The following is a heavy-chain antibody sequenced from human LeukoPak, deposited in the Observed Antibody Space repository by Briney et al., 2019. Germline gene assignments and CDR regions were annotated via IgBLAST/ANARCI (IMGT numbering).Heavy chain of an antibody. V-gene: IGHV4-61*02. D-gene: IGHD4-17*01. Sequence: SQTLSLTCTVSGASVSRGTFYWSWIRQPAGKGLEWIGRIYTTGSTNYNPSLSNRIAISVDTSNNHFSLKLSSVTAADTAVYYCARDRRTDYADYYFYMDVWGKGTTVTVSS. CDR1: GASVSRGTFY. CDR3: ARDRRTDYADYYFYMDV. CDR2: IYTTGST. J-gene: IGHJ6*03.